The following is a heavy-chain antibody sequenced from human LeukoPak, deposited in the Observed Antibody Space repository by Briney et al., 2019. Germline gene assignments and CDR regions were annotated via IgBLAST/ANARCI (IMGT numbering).Heavy chain of an antibody. CDR2: IYYSGST. CDR1: GGSVSSGSYY. V-gene: IGHV4-61*01. Sequence: KSSETLSLTCTVSGGSVSSGSYYWSWIRQPPGKGLEWIGYIYYSGSTNYNPSLKSRVTISVDTSKNQSSLKLSSVTAADTAVYYCARDTIAAAGSDYWGQGTLVTVSS. J-gene: IGHJ4*02. CDR3: ARDTIAAAGSDY. D-gene: IGHD6-13*01.